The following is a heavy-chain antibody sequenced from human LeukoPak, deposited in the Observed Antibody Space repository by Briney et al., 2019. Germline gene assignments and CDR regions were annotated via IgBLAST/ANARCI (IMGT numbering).Heavy chain of an antibody. Sequence: PSETLSLTCTVSGDSVSSGSSHWSWIRQPPGKGLEWIGYIYYSGNTNYNPSLKSRVTISVDTSKNQFSLKLSSVTAADTALYYCARARSGWYEYYFDYWGQGTLVTVSS. J-gene: IGHJ4*02. CDR2: IYYSGNT. CDR1: GDSVSSGSSH. V-gene: IGHV4-61*01. CDR3: ARARSGWYEYYFDY. D-gene: IGHD6-19*01.